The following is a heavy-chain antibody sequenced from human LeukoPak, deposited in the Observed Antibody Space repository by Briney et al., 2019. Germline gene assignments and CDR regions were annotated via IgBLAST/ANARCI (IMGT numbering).Heavy chain of an antibody. J-gene: IGHJ4*02. CDR3: AILRGGGDTAMAPGYYFDY. CDR1: GFTFSDYY. Sequence: GGSLRLSCAASGFTFSDYYMSWIRQAPGKGLQWVTYISSGGNIIYYADSVKGRFTISRDNTKNSLYLQMNSLGAEDTAVYYCAILRGGGDTAMAPGYYFDYWGQGTLVTVSS. CDR2: ISSGGNII. V-gene: IGHV3-11*01. D-gene: IGHD5-18*01.